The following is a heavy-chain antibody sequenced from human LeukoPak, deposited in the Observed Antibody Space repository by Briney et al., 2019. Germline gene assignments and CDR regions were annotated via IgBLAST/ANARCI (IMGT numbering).Heavy chain of an antibody. V-gene: IGHV1-24*01. CDR1: GYTLTELS. CDR3: ATSDYGDLPPDY. Sequence: GASVKASCKVSGYTLTELSMHWVRQAPGKGLEWMGGFDPEDGETIYAQKFQGRVTMTEDTSTDTAYMELSSLRSEDTAVYYCATSDYGDLPPDYWGQGTLVTVSS. D-gene: IGHD4-17*01. CDR2: FDPEDGET. J-gene: IGHJ4*02.